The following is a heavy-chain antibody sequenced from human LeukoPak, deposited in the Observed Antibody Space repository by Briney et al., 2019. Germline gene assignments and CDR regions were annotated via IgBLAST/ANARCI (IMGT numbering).Heavy chain of an antibody. CDR1: GGSFSGYY. CDR3: ASHGYDGTQNDY. CDR2: INHSGST. Sequence: PSETLSLTCAVYGGSFSGYYWSWIRQPPGKGLEWIGEINHSGSTNYNPSLKSRVTISVDTSKNQFSLKLSSVTAADTAVYYCASHGYDGTQNDYWGQGTLVTVSS. V-gene: IGHV4-34*01. D-gene: IGHD5-12*01. J-gene: IGHJ4*02.